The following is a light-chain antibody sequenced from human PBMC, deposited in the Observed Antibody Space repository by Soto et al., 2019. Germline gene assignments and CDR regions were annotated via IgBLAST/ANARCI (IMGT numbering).Light chain of an antibody. CDR2: SAS. J-gene: IGKJ5*01. Sequence: EVVMTQSPASLSVSPGESATLSCRASQSVSTNLAWYQQRPGQAPRLLIDSASTRANGIPARFSGSGSGTEFTLTIRSLQSEDFEIYYCQQYNTWPPMSFGQGTRLEIK. V-gene: IGKV3-15*01. CDR1: QSVSTN. CDR3: QQYNTWPPMS.